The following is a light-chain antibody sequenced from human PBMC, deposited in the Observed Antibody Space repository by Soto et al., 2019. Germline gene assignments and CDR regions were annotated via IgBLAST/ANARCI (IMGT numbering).Light chain of an antibody. Sequence: DIQMTQSPSSLSASVGDKVTITCRASQSISTYLNWYQQKPGKAPKLLIFAASSLQSGVPSRFSVSGSGTDFTLTISGLQPEDFSNYYCQQSYSIPPYTFGQGTKLWIK. CDR2: AAS. CDR1: QSISTY. J-gene: IGKJ2*01. V-gene: IGKV1-39*01. CDR3: QQSYSIPPYT.